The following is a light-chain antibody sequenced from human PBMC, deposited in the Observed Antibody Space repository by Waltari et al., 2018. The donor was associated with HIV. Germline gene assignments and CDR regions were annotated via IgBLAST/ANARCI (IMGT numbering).Light chain of an antibody. CDR1: QRIGND. Sequence: AIQMTQSPSSLSASVGGRVIITCRASQRIGNDLGWYQQKAGKAPKALIYAASRLQSGVPPSFSGSGSGTYFTLTTSNLQPEDSATYYCLQDDSYPLTFGPGTKVDV. V-gene: IGKV1-6*01. CDR2: AAS. J-gene: IGKJ3*01. CDR3: LQDDSYPLT.